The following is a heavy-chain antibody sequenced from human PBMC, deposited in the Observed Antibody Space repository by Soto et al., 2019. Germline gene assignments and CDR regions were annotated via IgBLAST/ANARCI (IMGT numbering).Heavy chain of an antibody. D-gene: IGHD2-2*01. CDR2: IKQDGSKK. V-gene: IGHV3-7*01. CDR1: GFTFSSYW. Sequence: EVQLVESGGGLVQPGGSLRLSCVASGFTFSSYWMSWVRQAPGKGLEWVANIKQDGSKKYYVDSVKGRFTISRDNAKNALYLQKNSLRAEDTAVYYCARGTCSSTTCYAVYFDSWGQGTLVTVSS. J-gene: IGHJ4*02. CDR3: ARGTCSSTTCYAVYFDS.